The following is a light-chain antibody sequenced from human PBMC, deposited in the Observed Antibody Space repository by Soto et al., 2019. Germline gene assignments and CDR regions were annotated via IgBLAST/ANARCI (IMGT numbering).Light chain of an antibody. CDR2: AAS. Sequence: DIQMTQSPSTLPASVGDSVTIPCRASQSVSSWLAWYQQQPGKAPKLLIYAASSLQSGVPSRFSGSGSGTEFTLTISSLQPDEFATYYCQHYNSYSEAVGQGTKVDIK. CDR1: QSVSSW. J-gene: IGKJ1*01. V-gene: IGKV1-5*01. CDR3: QHYNSYSEA.